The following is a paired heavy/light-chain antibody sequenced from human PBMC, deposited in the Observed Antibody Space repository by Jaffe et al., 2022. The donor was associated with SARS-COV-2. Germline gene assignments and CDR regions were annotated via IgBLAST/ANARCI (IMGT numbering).Heavy chain of an antibody. CDR2: IKSKTNGGTI. Sequence: EVQLVESGGGLVKPGGSLRLSCTGSGFTFSHAWMSWVRQAPGKGLEWVGRIKSKTNGGTIDYAAPVKGRFTISRDDSKSTVYVQMNSLKTEDTAVYYCTSGLGKSDFDYWGQGTLLTVSS. CDR1: GFTFSHAW. D-gene: IGHD3-9*01. V-gene: IGHV3-15*01. J-gene: IGHJ4*02. CDR3: TSGLGKSDFDY.
Light chain of an antibody. CDR1: SSDVGGYNH. CDR2: DVS. CDR3: SSYAGAYTFWV. Sequence: QSALTQPRSVSGSPGQSVTISCTGTSSDVGGYNHVSWYQHHPGKAPKVMIYDVSERPSGVPDRFSGSKSGNTASLIISGLQSDDEADYYCSSYAGAYTFWVFGGGTKLTVL. J-gene: IGLJ3*02. V-gene: IGLV2-11*01.